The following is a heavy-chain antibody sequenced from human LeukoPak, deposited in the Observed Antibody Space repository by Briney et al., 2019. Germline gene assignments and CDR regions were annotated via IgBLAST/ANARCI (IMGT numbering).Heavy chain of an antibody. D-gene: IGHD6-13*01. J-gene: IGHJ2*01. CDR2: IYYSGSN. V-gene: IGHV4-59*01. CDR1: GGSIRSYY. CDR3: ARVYYSSNYDYWYFDL. Sequence: SETLSLTCTVSGGSIRSYYWSWIRQPPGKGLEWIGYIYYSGSNNYNPSLKSRVTISVDTSKNQFSLKLSSVTAADTAVYYCARVYYSSNYDYWYFDLWGRGTLVTVSS.